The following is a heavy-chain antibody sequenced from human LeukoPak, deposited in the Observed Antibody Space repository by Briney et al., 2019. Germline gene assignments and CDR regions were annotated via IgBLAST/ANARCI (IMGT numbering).Heavy chain of an antibody. CDR3: ARDDLLDY. V-gene: IGHV3-30*01. CDR2: ISYDGSNK. Sequence: PGGSLRLSCEVSGFTPSNGGRTWSGRAPGKGLEWVAVISYDGSNKYYADSVKGRFTISRDNSKNTLYLQMNSLRAEDTAVYYCARDDLLDYWGQGTLVTVSS. J-gene: IGHJ4*02. CDR1: GFTPSNGG.